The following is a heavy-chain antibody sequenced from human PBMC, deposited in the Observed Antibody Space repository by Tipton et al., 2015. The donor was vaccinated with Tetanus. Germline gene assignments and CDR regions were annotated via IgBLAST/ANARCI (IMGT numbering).Heavy chain of an antibody. CDR1: GDNVSNKSTT. D-gene: IGHD7-27*01. V-gene: IGHV6-1*01. J-gene: IGHJ4*02. CDR2: TYYRSRWYN. CDR3: ARADLTVILSYFDS. Sequence: GLVKPSQTLSLTCAISGDNVSNKSTTWNWIRQSPSRGLEWLGRTYYRSRWYNDFAVSVKSRISINPDTSKNQFSLQLNSVTPEDTAVYYCARADLTVILSYFDSWGQGTLVTVSS.